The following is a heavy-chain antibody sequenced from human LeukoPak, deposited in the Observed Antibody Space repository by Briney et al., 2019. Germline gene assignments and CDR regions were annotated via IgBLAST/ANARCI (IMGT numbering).Heavy chain of an antibody. J-gene: IGHJ4*02. V-gene: IGHV1-2*02. Sequence: GASVKVSCKASGYTFTGYYMHWVRQAPGQGLEWIGWINPNSGGTNYAQKFQGRVTMNRDTSISTAYMELSRLRSDDTAVYYCALRGRGSYWVYFDYWGQGTLVTVSS. CDR3: ALRGRGSYWVYFDY. CDR1: GYTFTGYY. CDR2: INPNSGGT. D-gene: IGHD1-26*01.